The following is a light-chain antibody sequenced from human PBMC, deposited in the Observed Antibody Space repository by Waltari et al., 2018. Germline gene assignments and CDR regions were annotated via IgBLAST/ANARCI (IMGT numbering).Light chain of an antibody. V-gene: IGKV3-20*01. CDR3: QHYVRLPVT. CDR2: DAS. CDR1: QSFSRA. J-gene: IGKJ1*01. Sequence: EIVLTQSPGHLSLSPGERATLSCRASQSFSRALAWYQHKPGQAPRLLIYDASTRAIGIPDRFSGGGSGTDFSLTISRLEPEDFAVYYCQHYVRLPVTFGQGTTVEIK.